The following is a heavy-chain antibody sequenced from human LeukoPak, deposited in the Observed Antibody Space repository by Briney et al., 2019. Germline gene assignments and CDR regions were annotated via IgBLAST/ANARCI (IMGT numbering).Heavy chain of an antibody. J-gene: IGHJ4*02. CDR3: ARGRSLYFGY. CDR1: GGSISGYY. CDR2: IYTNVIT. V-gene: IGHV4-4*07. Sequence: SETLSLTCIVSGGSISGYYWNWIRQPAGKGLEWIGRIYTNVITNYNPSLKRRATMSVDTSKNQFSLMLSSVTAADTAVYYCARGRSLYFGYWGQGTLVTVSS.